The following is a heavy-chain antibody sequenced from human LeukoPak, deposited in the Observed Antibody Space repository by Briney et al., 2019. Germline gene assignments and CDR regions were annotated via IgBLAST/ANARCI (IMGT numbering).Heavy chain of an antibody. CDR1: GFTFSSYA. Sequence: GGSLRLSCAASGFTFSSYAMSWVRQAPGKGLEWVSSISSSSSYIYYADSVKGRFTISRDNAKNSLYLQMNSLRAEDTAVYYCARGAVRYFDYWGQGALVTVSS. CDR2: ISSSSSYI. V-gene: IGHV3-21*01. CDR3: ARGAVRYFDY. D-gene: IGHD3-9*01. J-gene: IGHJ4*02.